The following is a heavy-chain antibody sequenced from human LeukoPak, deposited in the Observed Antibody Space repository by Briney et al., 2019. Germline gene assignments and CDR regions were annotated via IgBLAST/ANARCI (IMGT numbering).Heavy chain of an antibody. CDR3: AASPDYYHYMDV. Sequence: ASVKVSCKASGYTFTSYDINWVRQATGQGLEWMGWMNPNSGNTGYAQKFQGRVTMTRNTSISTAYMELSSLRSEDTAVYYCAASPDYYHYMDVWGKGTTVTVSS. CDR2: MNPNSGNT. J-gene: IGHJ6*03. CDR1: GYTFTSYD. V-gene: IGHV1-8*01.